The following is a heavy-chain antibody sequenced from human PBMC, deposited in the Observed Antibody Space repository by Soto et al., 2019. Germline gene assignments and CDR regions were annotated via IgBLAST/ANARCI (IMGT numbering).Heavy chain of an antibody. D-gene: IGHD6-6*01. Sequence: GASVKVSCKASGYTFTNYGITWVRQAPGQGLEWMGGIGAYNGNTHYTQRLQGRVTMTTDTSTSTAYMELRGLRSDDTAVYYCASVRQLVGYFYYYMDVWGKGTTVTVSS. CDR3: ASVRQLVGYFYYYMDV. CDR1: GYTFTNYG. CDR2: IGAYNGNT. J-gene: IGHJ6*03. V-gene: IGHV1-18*01.